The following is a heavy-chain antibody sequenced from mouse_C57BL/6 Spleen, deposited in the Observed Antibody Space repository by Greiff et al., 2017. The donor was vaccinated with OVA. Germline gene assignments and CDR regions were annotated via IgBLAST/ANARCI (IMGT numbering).Heavy chain of an antibody. CDR2: IHPNSGST. D-gene: IGHD1-1*01. Sequence: VQLQQPGAELVKPGASVKLSCKASGYTFTSYWMHWVKQRPGQGLEWIGMIHPNSGSTNYNEKFKSKATLTVDKSSSTAYMQLSSLTSEDSAVYYCARSTVVATRYAMDYWGQGTSVTVSS. J-gene: IGHJ4*01. V-gene: IGHV1-64*01. CDR1: GYTFTSYW. CDR3: ARSTVVATRYAMDY.